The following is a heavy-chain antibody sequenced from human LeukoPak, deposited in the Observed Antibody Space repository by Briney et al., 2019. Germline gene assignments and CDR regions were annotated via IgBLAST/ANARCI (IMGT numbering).Heavy chain of an antibody. J-gene: IGHJ4*02. V-gene: IGHV3-64D*06. CDR3: VITRGYISNYFDY. D-gene: IGHD5-24*01. CDR2: ISSNGGST. CDR1: GFTFSSYA. Sequence: GGSLRLSCSASGFTFSSYAMHWVRQAPGKGLEYVSAISSNGGSTYYADSVKGRFTISRDNSKNTLYLQMSSLRAEDTAVYYCVITRGYISNYFDYWGQGTLVTASS.